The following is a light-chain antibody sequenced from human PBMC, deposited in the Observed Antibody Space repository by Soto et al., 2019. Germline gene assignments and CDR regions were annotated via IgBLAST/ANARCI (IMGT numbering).Light chain of an antibody. V-gene: IGKV3-20*01. CDR3: QQYGTSPWT. J-gene: IGKJ1*01. CDR1: QSVSSSY. Sequence: EIVLTQSPGTLSLSPGERATLSCRASQSVSSSYLAWYQQKPGQAPRLLIYGASSRAAGIPDRCSGRGAGKDFTLTTSRLEPEDFAVYYCQQYGTSPWTFGQGTRVDIK. CDR2: GAS.